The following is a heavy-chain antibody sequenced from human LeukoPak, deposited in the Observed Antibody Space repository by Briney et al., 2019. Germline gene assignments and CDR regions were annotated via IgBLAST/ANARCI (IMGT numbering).Heavy chain of an antibody. Sequence: PGGSLRLSCAASGFTFSSYAMSWVRQAPGKGLEWVSAISGSGGSTYYADSVKGRFTNSRDNSKNTLYLQMNSLRAEDTAVYYCAKDRVTAMVPSLFDYWGQGTLVTVSS. CDR2: ISGSGGST. D-gene: IGHD5-18*01. CDR3: AKDRVTAMVPSLFDY. CDR1: GFTFSSYA. J-gene: IGHJ4*02. V-gene: IGHV3-23*01.